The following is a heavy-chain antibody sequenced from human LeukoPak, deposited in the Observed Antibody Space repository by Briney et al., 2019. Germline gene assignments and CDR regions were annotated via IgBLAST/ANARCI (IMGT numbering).Heavy chain of an antibody. Sequence: GGSLRLSCAASGFTFSSYAMSWVRQAPGKGLEWVSAISGDVRSTFYADSVKGRFTISRDNSKNTLYLQMNSLRAEDTAVYYCAKDRGYSHGFDYWGQGSLFTVSS. CDR3: AKDRGYSHGFDY. CDR2: ISGDVRST. V-gene: IGHV3-23*01. J-gene: IGHJ4*02. CDR1: GFTFSSYA. D-gene: IGHD5-18*01.